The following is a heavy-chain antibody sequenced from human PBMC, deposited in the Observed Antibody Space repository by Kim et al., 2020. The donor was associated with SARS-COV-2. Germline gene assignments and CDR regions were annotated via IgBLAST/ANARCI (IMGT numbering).Heavy chain of an antibody. CDR3: VIFGEGV. Sequence: GGSLRLSCAVSAFTFSTASMHWVRQAPGKGMEWVGHFKRKTNGGTVDYAAPVKGRFTISAEDSKNTLFLQMNSLKTEDTAVYYCVIFGEGVWGQGTTVTVSS. J-gene: IGHJ6*02. V-gene: IGHV3-15*01. CDR1: AFTFSTAS. D-gene: IGHD3-3*02. CDR2: FKRKTNGGTV.